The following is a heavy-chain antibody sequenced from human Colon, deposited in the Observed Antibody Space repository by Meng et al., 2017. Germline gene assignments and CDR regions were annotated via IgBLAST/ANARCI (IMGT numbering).Heavy chain of an antibody. J-gene: IGHJ4*02. CDR1: GGSIISSNW. CDR2: INHSGIT. V-gene: IGHV4-4*02. Sequence: QLQLQESGPGLVKPSGTLSLTCSVSGGSIISSNWWIWVRQSPAKGLEWIGEINHSGITNYQPSLKSRATISIDTSKQQFSLRLNSVTVADTAIHFCATGVGATTAWGQGTLVTVSS. CDR3: ATGVGATTA. D-gene: IGHD1-26*01.